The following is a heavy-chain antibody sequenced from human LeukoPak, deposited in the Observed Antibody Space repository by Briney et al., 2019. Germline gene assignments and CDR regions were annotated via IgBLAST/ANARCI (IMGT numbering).Heavy chain of an antibody. J-gene: IGHJ4*02. Sequence: AGGSPRLSCAASGFTFSSYAMSWVRQAPGKGLEWVSAISGSGGSTYYADSVKGRFTISRDNSKNTLYLQMNSPRAEDTAVYYRAKREGIAVENPWDYWGQGTLVTVSS. V-gene: IGHV3-23*01. D-gene: IGHD6-19*01. CDR3: AKREGIAVENPWDY. CDR2: ISGSGGST. CDR1: GFTFSSYA.